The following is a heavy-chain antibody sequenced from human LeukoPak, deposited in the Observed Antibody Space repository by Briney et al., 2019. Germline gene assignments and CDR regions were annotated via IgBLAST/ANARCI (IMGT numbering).Heavy chain of an antibody. CDR3: ARGSTTSNWVAFDI. J-gene: IGHJ3*02. CDR1: GGSISSGSYY. Sequence: PSQTLSLTCTVSGGSISSGSYYWNWIRQPAGKGLEWIGRIYTSGSTNYNPSLKSRVTISVDTSKNQFSLKLSSVTAADTAVYYCARGSTTSNWVAFDIWGQGTMVTVSS. CDR2: IYTSGST. V-gene: IGHV4-61*02. D-gene: IGHD1-1*01.